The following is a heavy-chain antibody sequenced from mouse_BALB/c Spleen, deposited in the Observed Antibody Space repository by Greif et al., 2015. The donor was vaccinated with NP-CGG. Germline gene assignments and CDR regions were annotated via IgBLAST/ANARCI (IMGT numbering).Heavy chain of an antibody. D-gene: IGHD2-1*01. J-gene: IGHJ2*01. Sequence: QVQLQQSGAELVKPGAPVKLSCKASGYTFTSYWMNWVKQRPGRGLEWIGRIDPSDSETHYNQKFKDKATLTVDKSSSTAYIQLSSLTSEDSAVYYCASGGNYDYFDYWGQGTTLTVPS. CDR2: IDPSDSET. V-gene: IGHV1-69*02. CDR3: ASGGNYDYFDY. CDR1: GYTFTSYW.